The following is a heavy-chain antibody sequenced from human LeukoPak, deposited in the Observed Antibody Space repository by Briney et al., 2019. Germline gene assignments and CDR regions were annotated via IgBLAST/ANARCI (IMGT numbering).Heavy chain of an antibody. Sequence: SLRLSCTASGFTFNAYAMHWVRQAPGKGLEWVSGIGWNSGSIGYADSVKGRFTISRDNAKNSLYLQMNSLRAEDTALYYCAKEGIESEPPYSDYINVNPYGYWGQGTLVTVSS. CDR1: GFTFNAYA. CDR2: IGWNSGSI. J-gene: IGHJ4*02. CDR3: AKEGIESEPPYSDYINVNPYGY. V-gene: IGHV3-9*01. D-gene: IGHD4-11*01.